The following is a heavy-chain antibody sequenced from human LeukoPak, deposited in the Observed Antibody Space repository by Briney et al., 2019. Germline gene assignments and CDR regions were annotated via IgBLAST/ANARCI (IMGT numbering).Heavy chain of an antibody. J-gene: IGHJ4*02. D-gene: IGHD2-2*01. CDR1: GGSISSYY. CDR3: ARFSSTPKVVPAASGYYFDY. V-gene: IGHV4-59*06. Sequence: TSETLSLTCTVSGGSISSYYWSWIRQHPGKGLEWIGYIYYSGSTYYNPSLKSRVTISVDTSKNQFSLKLSSVTAADTAVYYCARFSSTPKVVPAASGYYFDYWGQGTLVTVSS. CDR2: IYYSGST.